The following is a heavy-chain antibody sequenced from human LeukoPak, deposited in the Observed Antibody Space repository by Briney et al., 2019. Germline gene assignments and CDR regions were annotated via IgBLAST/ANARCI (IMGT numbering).Heavy chain of an antibody. CDR1: GFTFSDYY. CDR2: ISSSSSTI. J-gene: IGHJ4*02. CDR3: ARDLGDYYDSSDWFDY. Sequence: GGSLRLSCAASGFTFSDYYMSWIRQAPGKGLEWVSYISSSSSTIYYADSVKGRFTISRDNAKNSLYLQMNSLRAEDTAVYYCARDLGDYYDSSDWFDYWGQGTLVTVSS. D-gene: IGHD3-22*01. V-gene: IGHV3-11*04.